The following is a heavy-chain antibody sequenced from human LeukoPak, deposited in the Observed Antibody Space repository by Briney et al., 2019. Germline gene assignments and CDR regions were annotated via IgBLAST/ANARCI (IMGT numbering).Heavy chain of an antibody. CDR2: ISAYNGNT. CDR1: GYTFTSYG. J-gene: IGHJ4*02. V-gene: IGHV1-18*01. D-gene: IGHD3-22*01. CDR3: AREAQGLYYYDSSGGFDY. Sequence: ASVKVSCKASGYTFTSYGISWVRQAPGQGLEWMGWISAYNGNTNYAQKLQGRVTMTTDTSTSTAYMELRSLRSDDTAVYYCAREAQGLYYYDSSGGFDYWGQGTLVTVSS.